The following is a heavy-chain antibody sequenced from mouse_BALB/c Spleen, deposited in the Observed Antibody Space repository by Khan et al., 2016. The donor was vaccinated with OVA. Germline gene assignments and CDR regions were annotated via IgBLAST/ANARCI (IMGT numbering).Heavy chain of an antibody. CDR3: ASLAYYYDSGGFAY. J-gene: IGHJ3*01. V-gene: IGHV5-6*01. CDR2: ISSGGSYT. CDR1: GFTFSTYG. D-gene: IGHD1-1*01. Sequence: EVQGVESGGDLVKPEGSLKLSCAASGFTFSTYGMSWVRQTPDKRLEWVATISSGGSYTYYPDRVQGRFTISRDNAQNTLYLQMSSLNAKDTAMFYCASLAYYYDSGGFAYWGQGTLVTVSA.